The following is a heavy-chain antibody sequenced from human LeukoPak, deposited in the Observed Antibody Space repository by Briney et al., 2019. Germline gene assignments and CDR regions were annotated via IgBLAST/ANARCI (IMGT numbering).Heavy chain of an antibody. V-gene: IGHV4-30-4*01. CDR1: GGLISRIEYY. D-gene: IGHD1-26*01. Sequence: SETLSLTCTVSGGLISRIEYYWGWVRQSPVRGLEWLGHIYHTGTTLYSPHLNNRLTVSVDSSKNQFSLTLNSVTAADTAVYYCASVSVWELATHTGGSFDYWGRGILVTVSS. CDR2: IYHTGTT. CDR3: ASVSVWELATHTGGSFDY. J-gene: IGHJ4*02.